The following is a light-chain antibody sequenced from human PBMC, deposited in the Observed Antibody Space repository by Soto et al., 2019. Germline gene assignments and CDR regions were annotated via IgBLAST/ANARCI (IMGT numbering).Light chain of an antibody. Sequence: QSVLTQRPSVSGAPGQRVTISCTGSSSNIGAGYDVHWYQQLPGTAPKLLIYGKNNRPSGVPDRFSGSRSGTSASLAITGLQAEDEADYYCQSYDSSLSGVVFGGGTKPTVL. CDR2: GKN. CDR3: QSYDSSLSGVV. V-gene: IGLV1-40*01. J-gene: IGLJ2*01. CDR1: SSNIGAGYD.